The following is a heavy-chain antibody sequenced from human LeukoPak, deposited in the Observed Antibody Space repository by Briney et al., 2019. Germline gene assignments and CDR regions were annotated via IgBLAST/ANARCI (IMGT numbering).Heavy chain of an antibody. CDR1: GYTFTSYD. D-gene: IGHD4-23*01. Sequence: ASVKVCCKASGYTFTSYDLNWVRQATGQGLEWIGWMNPNSGNTGYAQKFQGRVTLTRSTSISTAYMELRSLTSEDTAVYYCARDYGGNSGWFDPWGQGTLVTISS. J-gene: IGHJ5*02. V-gene: IGHV1-8*01. CDR2: MNPNSGNT. CDR3: ARDYGGNSGWFDP.